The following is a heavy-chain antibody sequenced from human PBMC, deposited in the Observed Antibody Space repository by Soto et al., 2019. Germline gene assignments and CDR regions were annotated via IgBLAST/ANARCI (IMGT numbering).Heavy chain of an antibody. V-gene: IGHV3-30-3*01. D-gene: IGHD3-3*01. CDR2: ISYDGNNK. J-gene: IGHJ6*02. CDR1: GFTFSRYA. Sequence: PGGSLRLSCAASGFTFSRYAMHWVRQAPGKGLEWVAVISYDGNNKYYADSEKGRFTISRDNSKNTLYLQKNSLRAEDKAVNNCARDLRFTIFGVALYYYYYGMDVWGQGTTVTVSS. CDR3: ARDLRFTIFGVALYYYYYGMDV.